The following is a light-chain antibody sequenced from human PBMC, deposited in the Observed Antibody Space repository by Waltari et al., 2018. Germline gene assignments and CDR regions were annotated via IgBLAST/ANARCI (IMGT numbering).Light chain of an antibody. CDR1: SASPGSNY. J-gene: IGLJ7*01. CDR3: SSWDNTLNGLL. CDR2: YTS. V-gene: IGLV1-47*01. Sequence: QSVLSQPPSASGTPGQSVTISCSGSSASPGSNYVYWYQQVPGAAPKLLIQYTSQRASGVPDRFSGFKSGSSATLTITGLRSEDEADYFCSSWDNTLNGLLFGGGTRLTVL.